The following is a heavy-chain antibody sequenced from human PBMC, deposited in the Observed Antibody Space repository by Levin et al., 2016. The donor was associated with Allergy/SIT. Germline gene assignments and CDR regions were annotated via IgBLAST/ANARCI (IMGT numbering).Heavy chain of an antibody. CDR2: ISSNNITI. J-gene: IGHJ4*02. V-gene: IGHV3-48*01. Sequence: WIRQPPGKGLEWVSYISSNNITIYYADSVKGRFTISRDNVKKSVYLQMNSLRAEDTAVYYCARGGYTYGSGDNWGQGTLVTVSS. CDR3: ARGGYTYGSGDN. D-gene: IGHD5-18*01.